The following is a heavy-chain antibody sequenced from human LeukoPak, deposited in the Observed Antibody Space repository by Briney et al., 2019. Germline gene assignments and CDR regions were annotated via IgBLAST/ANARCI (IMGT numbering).Heavy chain of an antibody. Sequence: GGSLRLSCAASGFTFSSSAMNWVRQAPGKGLEWVSGINPSGGSIHYADSVKGRFTISTDNAKNALYLQMNSLRAEDTAIYYCAKRENYGGYSYWGQGTLVTVSS. CDR3: AKRENYGGYSY. D-gene: IGHD4-23*01. CDR2: INPSGGSI. V-gene: IGHV3-23*01. J-gene: IGHJ4*02. CDR1: GFTFSSSA.